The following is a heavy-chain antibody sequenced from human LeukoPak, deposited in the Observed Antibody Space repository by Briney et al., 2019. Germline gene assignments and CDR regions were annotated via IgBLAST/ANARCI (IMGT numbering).Heavy chain of an antibody. V-gene: IGHV1-24*01. CDR2: FDPEDGET. Sequence: ASVKVSCQVSGYTLTELSMHWVRQAPGKGLEWMGGFDPEDGETIYAQKFQGRVTMTEDTSTDTAYMELSSLRSEDTAVYYCATYYYDSSGYYPPDYWGQGTLVTVSS. CDR1: GYTLTELS. CDR3: ATYYYDSSGYYPPDY. D-gene: IGHD3-22*01. J-gene: IGHJ4*02.